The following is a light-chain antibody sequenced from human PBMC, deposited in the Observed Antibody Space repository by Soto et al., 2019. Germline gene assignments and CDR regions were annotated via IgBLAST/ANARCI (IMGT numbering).Light chain of an antibody. Sequence: QSVLTQPASVSGSPGQSITISCPGTSSDVGSYNLVSWYQQHPGKAPKLMIYEVSKRPSGVSNRFSGSKSGNTASLTISGLQAEDEADYYCCSYAGSIYVFGTGTKVTVL. J-gene: IGLJ1*01. CDR1: SSDVGSYNL. CDR2: EVS. CDR3: CSYAGSIYV. V-gene: IGLV2-23*02.